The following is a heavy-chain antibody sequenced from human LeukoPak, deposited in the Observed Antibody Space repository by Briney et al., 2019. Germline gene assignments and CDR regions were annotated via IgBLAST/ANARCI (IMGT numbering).Heavy chain of an antibody. CDR3: ARGRRMVRGASGMRFDP. D-gene: IGHD3-10*01. V-gene: IGHV4-34*01. J-gene: IGHJ5*02. Sequence: PSETLSLTCAVYGGSFSGYYWDWIRQPSGKGLEWIGSIYHSGSTYYNPSLKSRVTISVDTSKNQFSLKPSSVTAADTAVYYCARGRRMVRGASGMRFDPWGQGTLVTVSS. CDR1: GGSFSGYY. CDR2: IYHSGST.